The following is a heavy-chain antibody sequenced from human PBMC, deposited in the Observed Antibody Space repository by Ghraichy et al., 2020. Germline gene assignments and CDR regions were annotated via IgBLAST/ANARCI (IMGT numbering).Heavy chain of an antibody. CDR1: GGSFSDYY. Sequence: SETLSLTCAVYGGSFSDYYWSWIRQPPGKGLEWIGEINHSGRTNYNPSLKSRVTMSVDTSKNQFSLNLRSVTAADMGVYYCARGGATPMIIAYWGQGTLVTVSS. CDR3: ARGGATPMIIAY. CDR2: INHSGRT. D-gene: IGHD3/OR15-3a*01. V-gene: IGHV4-34*01. J-gene: IGHJ4*02.